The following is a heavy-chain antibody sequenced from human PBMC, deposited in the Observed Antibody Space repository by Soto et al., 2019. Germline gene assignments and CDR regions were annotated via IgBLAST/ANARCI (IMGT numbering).Heavy chain of an antibody. CDR1: GGTFSSYA. J-gene: IGHJ6*02. Sequence: QVQLVQSGAEVKKPGSSVKVSCKASGGTFSSYAISWVRQAPGQGLEWMGGIIPIFGTANYAQKLQGRVTITADESTSTAYMELSSLRSEDTAVYYCASSPYYYDSSGQGGMDVWGQGTTVTVSS. CDR2: IIPIFGTA. CDR3: ASSPYYYDSSGQGGMDV. D-gene: IGHD3-22*01. V-gene: IGHV1-69*01.